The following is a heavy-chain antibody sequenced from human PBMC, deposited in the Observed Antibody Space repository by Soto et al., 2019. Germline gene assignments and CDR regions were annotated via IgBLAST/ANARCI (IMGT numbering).Heavy chain of an antibody. D-gene: IGHD2-2*01. CDR1: GVSISSGGYS. CDR2: IYHSGST. CDR3: ARGARISTRWGPNWFDP. J-gene: IGHJ5*02. Sequence: PSETLSLTCAVSGVSISSGGYSWSWIRQPPGKGLEWIGYIYHSGSTYYNPSLKSRVTISVDRSKNQFSLKLSSVTAADTAVYYCARGARISTRWGPNWFDPWGQGTLVTVSS. V-gene: IGHV4-30-2*01.